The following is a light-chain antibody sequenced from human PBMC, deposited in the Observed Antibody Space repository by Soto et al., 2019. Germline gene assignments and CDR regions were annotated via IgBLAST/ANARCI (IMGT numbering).Light chain of an antibody. CDR1: SRDVGGYNY. J-gene: IGLJ1*01. Sequence: QSVLTQPASVSGPPDHSITTSGTGTSRDVGGYNYVSWYQQHPGKAPKLMIYDVSNRPSGVSNRFSGSKSGNTASLTISGLQAEDEADYYCSSYTSSSTSYVFGTGTKLTVL. CDR3: SSYTSSSTSYV. CDR2: DVS. V-gene: IGLV2-14*01.